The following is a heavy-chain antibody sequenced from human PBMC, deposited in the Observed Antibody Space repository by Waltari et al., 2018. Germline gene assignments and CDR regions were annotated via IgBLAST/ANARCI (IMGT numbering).Heavy chain of an antibody. CDR1: GFTFWSYI. Sequence: EVQLVESGGGLVQPGGSLRLCCAASGFTFWSYILHWVRQAPGKGLEWVSYISSSSSTIYYADSVKGRFTISRDNAKNSLYLQMNSLRAEDTAVYYCARDLWGGSDPWGQGTLVTVSS. D-gene: IGHD1-26*01. CDR2: ISSSSSTI. V-gene: IGHV3-48*01. CDR3: ARDLWGGSDP. J-gene: IGHJ5*02.